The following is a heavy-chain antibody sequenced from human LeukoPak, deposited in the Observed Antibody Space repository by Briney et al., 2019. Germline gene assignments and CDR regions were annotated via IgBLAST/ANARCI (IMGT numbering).Heavy chain of an antibody. Sequence: GGSLRLSCAASGFTVDSNYLSWVRQAPGKGLEWVSTIYTGGNTYYAASVKGRFTISRDFSKNTVFLHMNSLRAEDTAMYYCARPVGGNGMDVWGQGTTVTVSS. D-gene: IGHD1-26*01. J-gene: IGHJ6*02. CDR3: ARPVGGNGMDV. CDR2: IYTGGNT. V-gene: IGHV3-53*01. CDR1: GFTVDSNY.